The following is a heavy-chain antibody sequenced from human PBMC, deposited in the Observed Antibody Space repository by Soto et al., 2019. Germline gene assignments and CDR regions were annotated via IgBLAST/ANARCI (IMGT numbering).Heavy chain of an antibody. D-gene: IGHD1-1*01. CDR3: ARDWSGTDAFDI. V-gene: IGHV3-7*04. CDR1: GFTFSSYW. CDR2: IKQDGSEK. J-gene: IGHJ3*02. Sequence: EVQLVASGGGLVQPGGSLRLSCAASGFTFSSYWMSWVRQAPGKGLEWVANIKQDGSEKYYVDSVKGRFTISRDNAKNSLSLQMNRLRAEDSAVYYCARDWSGTDAFDIWGQGTMVTVSS.